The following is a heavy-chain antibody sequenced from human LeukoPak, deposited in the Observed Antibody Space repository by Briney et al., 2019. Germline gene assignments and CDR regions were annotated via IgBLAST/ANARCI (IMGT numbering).Heavy chain of an antibody. J-gene: IGHJ4*02. CDR2: IYDSGNT. D-gene: IGHD3-9*01. Sequence: PSETLSLTCTVSGGSISSYHWSWIRQPPGKGLEWIGYIYDSGNTNYNPSLKSRVTISIDTSKNQFSLKVSSVIAADTAVYYCARNDILTGVYYFDYWGQGTLVTVSS. V-gene: IGHV4-59*08. CDR1: GGSISSYH. CDR3: ARNDILTGVYYFDY.